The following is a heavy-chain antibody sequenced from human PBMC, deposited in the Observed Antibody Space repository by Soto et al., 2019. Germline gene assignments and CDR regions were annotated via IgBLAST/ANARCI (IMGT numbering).Heavy chain of an antibody. V-gene: IGHV3-74*03. CDR1: GLTFSTYW. J-gene: IGHJ5*02. Sequence: GGSLRLSCAASGLTFSTYWMHWVRQAPGKGLVWVSRINTDGSSTTYADSVKGRFTISRDNAKNTLYLEMNGLRDEDTAVYYCAREGGLLNWFDLWSQGTLVTVSS. CDR2: INTDGSST. CDR3: AREGGLLNWFDL.